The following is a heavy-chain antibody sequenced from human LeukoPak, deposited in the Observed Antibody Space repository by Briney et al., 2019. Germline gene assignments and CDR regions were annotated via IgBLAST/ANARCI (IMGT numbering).Heavy chain of an antibody. CDR1: GLTFSSYA. D-gene: IGHD2-2*02. CDR2: ISGSGGST. V-gene: IGHV3-23*01. J-gene: IGHJ4*02. Sequence: PGGSLRLSCAASGLTFSSYAMSWVRQAPGKGLEWVSAISGSGGSTYYADSVKGRFTISRDNSKNTLYLQMNSLRAEDTAVYYCAKGGRGHCSSTSCYTDYWGQGTLVTVSS. CDR3: AKGGRGHCSSTSCYTDY.